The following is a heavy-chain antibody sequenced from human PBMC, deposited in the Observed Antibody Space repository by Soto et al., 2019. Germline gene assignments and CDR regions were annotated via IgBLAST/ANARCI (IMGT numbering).Heavy chain of an antibody. J-gene: IGHJ4*02. D-gene: IGHD1-26*01. Sequence: SVKVSCKASGGTFSSYTISWVRQAPGQGLEWMGRIIPILGIANYAQKFQGRVTITADKSTSTAYMELSSLRSEDTAVYYCARGRSATASDYYFEYWGQGTLVTVSS. CDR3: ARGRSATASDYYFEY. CDR2: IIPILGIA. V-gene: IGHV1-69*02. CDR1: GGTFSSYT.